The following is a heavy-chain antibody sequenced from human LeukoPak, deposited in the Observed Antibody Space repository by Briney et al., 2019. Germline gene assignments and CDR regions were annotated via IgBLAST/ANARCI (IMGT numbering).Heavy chain of an antibody. D-gene: IGHD3-22*01. CDR1: GGSISSGGYY. CDR2: IYYSGST. Sequence: SETLSLTCTVSGGSISSGGYYWSWIRQHPGKSLEWIGYIYYSGSTYYNPSLKSRVTISVDTSKNQFSLKLSSVTAADTAVYYCARVDYDSSGYHNWFDPWGQGTLVTVSS. V-gene: IGHV4-31*03. CDR3: ARVDYDSSGYHNWFDP. J-gene: IGHJ5*02.